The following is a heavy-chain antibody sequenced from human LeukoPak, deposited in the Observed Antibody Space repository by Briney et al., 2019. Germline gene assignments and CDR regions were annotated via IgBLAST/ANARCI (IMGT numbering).Heavy chain of an antibody. J-gene: IGHJ4*02. CDR2: IYTSGST. CDR3: AREEGYYGMGPSYYFDY. CDR1: GGSISSGTYY. D-gene: IGHD3-10*01. V-gene: IGHV4-61*02. Sequence: SETLSLTCTVSGGSISSGTYYWSWIRQPAGKGLEWIGRIYTSGSTNYNPSLKSRVTISVDTSKNQLSLKLSSVTAADTAVYYCAREEGYYGMGPSYYFDYWGQGTLVTVSS.